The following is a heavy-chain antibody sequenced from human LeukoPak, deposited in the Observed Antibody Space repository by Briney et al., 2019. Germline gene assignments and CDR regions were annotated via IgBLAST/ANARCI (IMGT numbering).Heavy chain of an antibody. CDR1: GFTFSSYS. J-gene: IGHJ4*02. CDR3: AKDDRWLQFCC. Sequence: GGSLRLSCAASGFTFSSYSMNWVRQAPGKGLEWVSSISSSSSYIYYADSVKGRFTISRDNSRNTVYLQMNSLRAEDTAVYYCAKDDRWLQFCCWGQGTLVTVSA. V-gene: IGHV3-21*04. CDR2: ISSSSSYI. D-gene: IGHD5-24*01.